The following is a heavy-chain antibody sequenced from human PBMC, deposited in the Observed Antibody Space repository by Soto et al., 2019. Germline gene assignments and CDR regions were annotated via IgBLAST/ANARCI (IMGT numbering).Heavy chain of an antibody. CDR2: ITTSSTYT. Sequence: QVQLVESGGGLVKPGGSLRLSCAASGFTFSDYSMSWIRQAPGKGLEWVSYITTSSTYTNYADSVKGRFTISRDSAKKSLYLQMNSLRAEDTAVYYCARDLRYYDSSGYLIEYYFDYWGQGTLFTVS. CDR3: ARDLRYYDSSGYLIEYYFDY. CDR1: GFTFSDYS. V-gene: IGHV3-11*06. J-gene: IGHJ4*02. D-gene: IGHD3-22*01.